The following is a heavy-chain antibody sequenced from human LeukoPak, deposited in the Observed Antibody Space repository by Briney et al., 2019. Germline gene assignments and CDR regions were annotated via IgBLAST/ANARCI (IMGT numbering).Heavy chain of an antibody. D-gene: IGHD4-17*01. CDR1: GFTFSSYE. Sequence: GGSLRFYCAASGFTFSSYEMNWVRQAPGKGLEWVSYISSSGSTIYYADSVKGRFTISRDNAKNSLYLQMNSLRAEDTAVYYCAREYDYGDCFDYWGQGTLVTVSS. J-gene: IGHJ4*02. V-gene: IGHV3-48*03. CDR3: AREYDYGDCFDY. CDR2: ISSSGSTI.